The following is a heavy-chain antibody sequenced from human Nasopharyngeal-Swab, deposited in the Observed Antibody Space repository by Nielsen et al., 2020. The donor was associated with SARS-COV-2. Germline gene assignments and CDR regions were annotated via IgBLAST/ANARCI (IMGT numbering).Heavy chain of an antibody. CDR1: GGSFSGYY. J-gene: IGHJ4*02. V-gene: IGHV4-34*01. Sequence: QTLSPTCAVHGGSFSGYYWSWIRQPPGKGLEWIGEINHSGTTSYNPPLKSRVTISSDTPKNQFSLKLSSVTAADTAVYYCARGHRSISMIVVVIATAHFYFDSWGRGTLVTVTS. D-gene: IGHD3-22*01. CDR2: INHSGTT. CDR3: ARGHRSISMIVVVIATAHFYFDS.